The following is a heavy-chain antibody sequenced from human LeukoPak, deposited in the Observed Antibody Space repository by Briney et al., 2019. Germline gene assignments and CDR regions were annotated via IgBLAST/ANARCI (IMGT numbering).Heavy chain of an antibody. D-gene: IGHD1-7*01. V-gene: IGHV2-5*01. Sequence: SGPTLVNPTQTLTLTRTFSGFSLSTSGVGVGWIRQPPGKALEWLALIYWNDDKRYSPSLKSRLTITKDTSKNQVVLTMTNMDPVDTATYYCAHSTYNWNYLVDWFDPWGQGTLVTVSS. CDR1: GFSLSTSGVG. CDR2: IYWNDDK. CDR3: AHSTYNWNYLVDWFDP. J-gene: IGHJ5*02.